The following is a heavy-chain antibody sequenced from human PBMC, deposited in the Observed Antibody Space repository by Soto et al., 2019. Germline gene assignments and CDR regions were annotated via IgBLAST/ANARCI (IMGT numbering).Heavy chain of an antibody. CDR1: GYTFSNYY. Sequence: GASVKVSCKASGYTFSNYYMQWVRQAPGQGLEWMGIINPNDGTTSYALKFRGRVTMSRDTPTSTVYMELSSLRSEDTAVYYCGRVDCSSGRCYRFDYWGQGTLVTVSS. CDR2: INPNDGTT. D-gene: IGHD2-15*01. J-gene: IGHJ4*02. V-gene: IGHV1-46*01. CDR3: GRVDCSSGRCYRFDY.